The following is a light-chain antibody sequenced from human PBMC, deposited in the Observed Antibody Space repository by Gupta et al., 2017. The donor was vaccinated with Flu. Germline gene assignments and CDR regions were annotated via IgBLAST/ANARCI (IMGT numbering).Light chain of an antibody. CDR1: QCRAHGNGIKY. V-gene: IGKV2-24*01. CDR3: IHSKQFPPP. Sequence: VAVGEPAFICGGTTQCRAHGNGIKYLGWFQQKPGQPPRLLIYRSSSRDWGVPDRFSGSGAGTDFTLEISRGEAEDAGVYYCIHSKQFPPPVGQGTKLEI. CDR2: RSS. J-gene: IGKJ2*01.